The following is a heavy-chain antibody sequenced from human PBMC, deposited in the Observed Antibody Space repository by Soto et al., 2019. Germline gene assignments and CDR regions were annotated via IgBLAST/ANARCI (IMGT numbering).Heavy chain of an antibody. CDR3: ARELGIVDRDGYKRGFDY. CDR2: ISSSGSTI. CDR1: GFTFSSYE. V-gene: IGHV3-48*03. J-gene: IGHJ4*02. Sequence: GGSLRLSCAASGFTFSSYEMNWVRQAPGKGLEWVSYISSSGSTIYYADSVKGRFTISRDNAKNSLYLQMNSLRAEDTAVYYCARELGIVDRDGYKRGFDYWGQGTLVTVSS. D-gene: IGHD5-12*01.